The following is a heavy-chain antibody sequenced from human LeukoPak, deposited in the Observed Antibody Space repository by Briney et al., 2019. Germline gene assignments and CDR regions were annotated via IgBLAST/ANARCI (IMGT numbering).Heavy chain of an antibody. CDR2: ISAYTGNT. J-gene: IGHJ6*02. D-gene: IGHD6-19*01. CDR3: ARDSSGWYAMDV. CDR1: GYIFTNYG. V-gene: IGHV1-18*01. Sequence: ASVKVSCKASGYIFTNYGIRWVRQAPGQGLEWMGWISAYTGNTKYAQKFQGRVTMTTDTSTSTAYVELRSLRSDDTAVYYCARDSSGWYAMDVWGQGTTVIVSS.